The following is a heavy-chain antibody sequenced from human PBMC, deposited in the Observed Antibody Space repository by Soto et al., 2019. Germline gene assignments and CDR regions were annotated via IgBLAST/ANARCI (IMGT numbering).Heavy chain of an antibody. D-gene: IGHD5-12*01. J-gene: IGHJ4*02. CDR1: GYSFTSYW. CDR3: ARAVDAYNDPYYFDF. Sequence: GESLKISCKGSGYSFTSYWIGWVRQMPGKGLEWMGVIYPGDSDTRYSPSFQGQVTISADKSITTAYLQWSSLKASDTAMYYCARAVDAYNDPYYFDFWGQGTLVTVSS. V-gene: IGHV5-51*01. CDR2: IYPGDSDT.